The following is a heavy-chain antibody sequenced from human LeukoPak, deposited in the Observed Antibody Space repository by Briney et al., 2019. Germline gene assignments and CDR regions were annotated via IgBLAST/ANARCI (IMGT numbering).Heavy chain of an antibody. CDR3: ARVGAAAGTINWFDP. V-gene: IGHV3-7*01. D-gene: IGHD6-13*01. CDR1: GFTFSSYW. Sequence: GGSLRLSCAASGFTFSSYWMSWVRQAPGKGLEWVANIKQDGSEKYYVDSVKGRFTISRDNAKNSLYLQMNSLRAEDTAVYYCARVGAAAGTINWFDPWGQGTLVTVSS. CDR2: IKQDGSEK. J-gene: IGHJ5*02.